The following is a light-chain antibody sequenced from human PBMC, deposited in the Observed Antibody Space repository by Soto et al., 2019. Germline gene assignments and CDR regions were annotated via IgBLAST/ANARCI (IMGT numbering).Light chain of an antibody. CDR2: DVS. Sequence: QSALTQPASVSGSPGQSITISCTGTSSDVGGYNYVSWYQQHPDKAPKLMIYDVSNRPSGVSNRFSGSKSGNTASLTISALKAEEENDYYCCPYTGHNTYVFVTGTKLTVL. V-gene: IGLV2-14*01. CDR3: CPYTGHNTYV. J-gene: IGLJ1*01. CDR1: SSDVGGYNY.